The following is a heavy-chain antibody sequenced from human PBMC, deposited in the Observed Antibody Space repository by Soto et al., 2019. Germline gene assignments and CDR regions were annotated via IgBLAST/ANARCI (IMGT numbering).Heavy chain of an antibody. V-gene: IGHV3-30-3*01. CDR1: GFTFSSYA. Sequence: GGSLRLSCAASGFTFSSYAMHWVRQAPGKGLEWVAVISYDGSNKYYADSVKGRFTISRNNTKHTLYLQMNSLRAEDTAVYDCARGPFPGPNLNWFDPWGQGTLVTVSS. D-gene: IGHD1-7*01. CDR3: ARGPFPGPNLNWFDP. J-gene: IGHJ5*02. CDR2: ISYDGSNK.